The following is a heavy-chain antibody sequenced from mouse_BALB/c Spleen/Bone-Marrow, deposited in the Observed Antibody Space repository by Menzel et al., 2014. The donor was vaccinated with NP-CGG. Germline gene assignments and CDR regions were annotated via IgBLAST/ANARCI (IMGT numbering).Heavy chain of an antibody. J-gene: IGHJ2*01. D-gene: IGHD2-3*01. CDR3: ARDRGGLLFDY. V-gene: IGHV7-3*02. CDR2: IENKANGYTT. Sequence: EVQLQQSGGGLVQPGGSLILSCAPSGFTFTDYYMNWVRQPPGKALEWLGFIENKANGYTTEYSASVKGRFTISRDNSQSILYLQMNTLRAEDSATYYCARDRGGLLFDYWGQGTTLTVSS. CDR1: GFTFTDYY.